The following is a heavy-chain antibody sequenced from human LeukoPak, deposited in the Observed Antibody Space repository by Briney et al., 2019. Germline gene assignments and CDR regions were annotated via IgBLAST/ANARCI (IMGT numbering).Heavy chain of an antibody. D-gene: IGHD5-18*01. CDR1: GYTFTAYY. V-gene: IGHV1-2*02. Sequence: GASVKVSCKASGYTFTAYYIHWVRQAPGQGLEWMGWINPNSGGTNYAQRFQGRVTMTRDTSITTAYMELSRLRSDDTAVYYCAREGYRYGLDYWGQGTLVTVSS. CDR3: AREGYRYGLDY. CDR2: INPNSGGT. J-gene: IGHJ4*02.